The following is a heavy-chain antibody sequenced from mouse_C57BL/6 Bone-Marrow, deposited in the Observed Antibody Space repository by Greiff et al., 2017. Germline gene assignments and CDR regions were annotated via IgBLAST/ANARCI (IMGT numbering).Heavy chain of an antibody. Sequence: EVQLMESGGDLVKPGGSLKLSCAASGFTFSSYGMSWVRQTPDKRLEWVATISSGGSYTYYPDSVKGRFTISRDNAKNTLYLQMSSLKSEDTAMYYCARAYYYGSWFAYWGQRTLVTVSA. CDR1: GFTFSSYG. CDR2: ISSGGSYT. V-gene: IGHV5-6*01. D-gene: IGHD1-1*01. CDR3: ARAYYYGSWFAY. J-gene: IGHJ3*01.